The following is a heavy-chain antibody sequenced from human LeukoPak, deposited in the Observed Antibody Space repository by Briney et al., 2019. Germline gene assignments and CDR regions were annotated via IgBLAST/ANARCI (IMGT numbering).Heavy chain of an antibody. J-gene: IGHJ2*01. CDR3: ARDVLYQLLPYWYFDL. D-gene: IGHD2-2*01. Sequence: PGGSLRLSCAASGFTFSDYYMSWIRQAPGKGLEWVSYISSSGSTIYYADSVKGRFTISRDNAKNSLYLQMNSLRAEDTAVYYCARDVLYQLLPYWYFDLWGRGTLVTVSS. CDR1: GFTFSDYY. CDR2: ISSSGSTI. V-gene: IGHV3-11*01.